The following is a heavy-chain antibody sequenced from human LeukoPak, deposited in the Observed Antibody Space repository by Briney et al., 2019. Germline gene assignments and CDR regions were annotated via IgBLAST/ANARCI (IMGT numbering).Heavy chain of an antibody. Sequence: GSLRLSCAASGFTFSSYAMSWIRQPPGKGLEWIGEINHSGSTNYNPSLKSRVTISVDTSKNQFSLKLSSVTAADTAVYYCARAVAGRRGIKLDYWGQRTLVTVSS. D-gene: IGHD6-19*01. V-gene: IGHV4-34*01. CDR2: INHSGST. J-gene: IGHJ4*02. CDR3: ARAVAGRRGIKLDY. CDR1: GFTFSSYA.